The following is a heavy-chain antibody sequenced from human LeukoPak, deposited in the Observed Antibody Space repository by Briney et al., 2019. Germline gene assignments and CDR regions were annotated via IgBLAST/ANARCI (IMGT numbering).Heavy chain of an antibody. CDR2: IYYSGST. J-gene: IGHJ4*02. D-gene: IGHD3-22*01. Sequence: SETLSLTRTVSGGSISSYYWSWIRQPPGNGLEWIGYIYYSGSTNYNPSLKSRVTISVDTSKNQFSLKLSSVTAADTAVYYCARGYYYDSSGYFNWGQGTLVTVSS. CDR1: GGSISSYY. V-gene: IGHV4-59*01. CDR3: ARGYYYDSSGYFN.